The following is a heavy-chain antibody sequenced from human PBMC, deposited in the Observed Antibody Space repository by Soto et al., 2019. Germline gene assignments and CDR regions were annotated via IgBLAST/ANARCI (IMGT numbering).Heavy chain of an antibody. Sequence: SVKVSCKASGGTFNNYVINWVRQAPGQGLEWMAGIIPIFGTPNYAQKFQGRVTITADESTSTAYMELSSLRSEDTAVYYCVYYYDSSGYYGPDYWGQGTLVTVSS. J-gene: IGHJ4*02. CDR3: VYYYDSSGYYGPDY. V-gene: IGHV1-69*13. D-gene: IGHD3-22*01. CDR2: IIPIFGTP. CDR1: GGTFNNYV.